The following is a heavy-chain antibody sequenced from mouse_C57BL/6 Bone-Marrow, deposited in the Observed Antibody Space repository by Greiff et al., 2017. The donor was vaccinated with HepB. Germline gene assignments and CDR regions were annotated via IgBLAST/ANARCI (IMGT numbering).Heavy chain of an antibody. D-gene: IGHD1-1*01. V-gene: IGHV1-50*01. CDR3: ARGLPYYYGSSYFDY. J-gene: IGHJ2*01. Sequence: QVQLQQPGAELVKPGASVKLSCKASGYTFTSYWMQWVKQRPGQGLEWIGEIDPSDSYTNYNQKFKGKATLTVDTSSSTVYMQLSSLTSEDSAVYYCARGLPYYYGSSYFDYWGQGTTLTVSS. CDR1: GYTFTSYW. CDR2: IDPSDSYT.